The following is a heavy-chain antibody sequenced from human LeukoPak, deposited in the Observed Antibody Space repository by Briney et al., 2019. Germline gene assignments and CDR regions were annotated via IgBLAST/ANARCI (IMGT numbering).Heavy chain of an antibody. Sequence: GGSLRLSCAAYGFTFCSYEMNWVRQAPGKGLEWVSYISSSGSTIYYADSVKGRFTISRDNAKNSLYLQMNSLRAEDTAVYYCARGADGYSYGFWGQGTLVTVSS. D-gene: IGHD5-18*01. J-gene: IGHJ4*02. CDR1: GFTFCSYE. CDR3: ARGADGYSYGF. V-gene: IGHV3-48*03. CDR2: ISSSGSTI.